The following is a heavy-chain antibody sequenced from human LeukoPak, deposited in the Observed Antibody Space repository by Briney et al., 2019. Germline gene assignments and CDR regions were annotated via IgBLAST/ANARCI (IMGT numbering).Heavy chain of an antibody. J-gene: IGHJ4*02. CDR1: GGSISSYY. D-gene: IGHD6-13*01. CDR2: IYYSGST. Sequence: PSETLSLTCTVSGGSISSYYWSWIRQPPGKGLEWIGYIYYSGSTNYNPSLKSRVTISVDTSKNQFSLKLSSVTAADTAVYYCARASSIAAVLFDYWGQGTLVTVSS. V-gene: IGHV4-59*01. CDR3: ARASSIAAVLFDY.